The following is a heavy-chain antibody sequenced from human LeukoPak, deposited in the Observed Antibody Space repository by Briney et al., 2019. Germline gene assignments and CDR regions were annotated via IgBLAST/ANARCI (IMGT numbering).Heavy chain of an antibody. V-gene: IGHV1-2*02. J-gene: IGHJ6*03. Sequence: ASVKVSCKASGYTFTGYYMHWVRQAPGQGLEWMGWINPNSGGTNYAQKFQGRATMTRDTSISTAYMELSRLRSDDTAVYYCARDYYDSSGVMDVWGKGTTVTVSS. CDR3: ARDYYDSSGVMDV. D-gene: IGHD3-22*01. CDR2: INPNSGGT. CDR1: GYTFTGYY.